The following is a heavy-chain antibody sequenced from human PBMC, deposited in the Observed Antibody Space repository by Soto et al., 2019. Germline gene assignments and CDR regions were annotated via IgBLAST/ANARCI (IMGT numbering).Heavy chain of an antibody. CDR1: GYTFTSYG. V-gene: IGHV1-24*01. D-gene: IGHD6-13*01. CDR3: ATGTGYSSSWSRTFDY. Sequence: ASVKVSCKASGYTFTSYGISWVRQAPGKGLEWMGGFDPEDGETIYAQKFQGRVTMTEDTSTDTAYMELSSLRSEDTAVYYCATGTGYSSSWSRTFDYWGQGTLVTVSS. CDR2: FDPEDGET. J-gene: IGHJ4*02.